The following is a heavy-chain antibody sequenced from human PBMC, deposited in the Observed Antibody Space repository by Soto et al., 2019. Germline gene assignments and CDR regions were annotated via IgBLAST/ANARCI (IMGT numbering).Heavy chain of an antibody. CDR2: IYYSGST. V-gene: IGHV4-39*01. J-gene: IGHJ4*02. CDR3: ARHVALRYFDWSTYFDY. CDR1: GGSISSSSYY. D-gene: IGHD3-9*01. Sequence: SETLSLTCTVSGGSISSSSYYWGWIRQPPGKGLERIGSIYYSGSTYYNPSLKSRVTISVDTSKNQFSLKLSSVTAADTAVYYCARHVALRYFDWSTYFDYWGQGTLVTVSS.